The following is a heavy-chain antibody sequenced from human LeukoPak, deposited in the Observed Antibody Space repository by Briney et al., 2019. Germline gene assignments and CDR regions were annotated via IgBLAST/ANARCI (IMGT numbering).Heavy chain of an antibody. D-gene: IGHD3-22*01. J-gene: IGHJ4*02. CDR1: GGSISSGSYY. CDR2: IFPGGRT. Sequence: TSQTLSLTCTVSGGSISSGSYYWSWIRQPAGKGLEWIGRIFPGGRTDYNPSFESRVAMSVDTSNNQFSLRLSSVTAADTAVYYCARGGYHSLLLFDYWGQGTLVTVSS. V-gene: IGHV4-61*02. CDR3: ARGGYHSLLLFDY.